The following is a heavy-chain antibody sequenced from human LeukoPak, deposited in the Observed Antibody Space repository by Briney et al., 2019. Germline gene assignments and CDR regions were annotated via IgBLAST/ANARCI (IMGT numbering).Heavy chain of an antibody. CDR2: FFPKSRGT. V-gene: IGHV1-2*02. CDR3: ARDPIASGLSFDL. CDR1: GYTFTGYY. J-gene: IGHJ3*01. Sequence: ASVKVSCKASGYTFTGYYIHWVRLAPGRGLEWMGWFFPKSRGTYYSQTFQGRVTMTSDTSISTAHLELSGLTSDDTAIYYCARDPIASGLSFDLWGQGTRVTVSS. D-gene: IGHD1-26*01.